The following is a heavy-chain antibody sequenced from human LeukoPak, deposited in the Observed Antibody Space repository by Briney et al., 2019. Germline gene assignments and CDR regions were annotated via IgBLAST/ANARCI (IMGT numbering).Heavy chain of an antibody. CDR2: ISYDGSNK. CDR3: AKDVGSSWLFDY. Sequence: GGSLRLSCAASGFTFSSYGMHWVRQAPGKGLEWVAVISYDGSNKYYADSVKGRFTISRDNSKNTLYLQMNSLRAEDTAVYYCAKDVGSSWLFDYWGQGTLVTVS. D-gene: IGHD6-13*01. J-gene: IGHJ4*02. V-gene: IGHV3-30*18. CDR1: GFTFSSYG.